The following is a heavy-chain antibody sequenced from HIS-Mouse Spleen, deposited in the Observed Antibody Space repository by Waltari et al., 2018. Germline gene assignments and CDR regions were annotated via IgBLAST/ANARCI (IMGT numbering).Heavy chain of an antibody. V-gene: IGHV2-70*15. D-gene: IGHD6-19*01. J-gene: IGHJ4*02. CDR3: ARIAEGYTSGWYAFDY. Sequence: QVTLRESGPALVKPTQTLTLTGTFSGFSLSTSGTCVSLIRQPQGKALEWLARIDWDDDKYYSTSLKTRLTISRDTSKNQVVLTMTNMDPLDTATYYCARIAEGYTSGWYAFDYWGQGTLVTVSS. CDR1: GFSLSTSGTC. CDR2: IDWDDDK.